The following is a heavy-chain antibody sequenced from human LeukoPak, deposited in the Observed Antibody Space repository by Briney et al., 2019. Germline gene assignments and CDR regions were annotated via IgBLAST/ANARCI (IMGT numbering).Heavy chain of an antibody. CDR3: ARRAGRSGYYYFDY. V-gene: IGHV3-69-1*01. D-gene: IGHD3-22*01. Sequence: GGSLRLSCAASGFTFSGFAMTWVRQAPGKGLEWVSSIGSDSKTHYSESVKGRFAISRDNAKNSLYLQMNSLRAEDTAVYYCARRAGRSGYYYFDYWGQGTLVTVSS. CDR2: IGSDSKT. J-gene: IGHJ4*02. CDR1: GFTFSGFA.